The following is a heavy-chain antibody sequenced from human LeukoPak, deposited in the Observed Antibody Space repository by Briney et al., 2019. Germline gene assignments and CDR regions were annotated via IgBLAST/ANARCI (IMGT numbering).Heavy chain of an antibody. V-gene: IGHV4-59*08. Sequence: SETLSLTCTVSGGSISSYYWSWIRQPPGKGLEWIGYIYYSGSTNYNPSLKSRVTISVDTSKNQFSLKLSSVTAADTAVYYCAWGELLAAFDIWGQGTMVTVSS. CDR3: AWGELLAAFDI. CDR1: GGSISSYY. D-gene: IGHD1-26*01. CDR2: IYYSGST. J-gene: IGHJ3*02.